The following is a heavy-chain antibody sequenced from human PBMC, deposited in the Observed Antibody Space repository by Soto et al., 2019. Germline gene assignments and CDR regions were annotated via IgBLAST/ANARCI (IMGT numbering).Heavy chain of an antibody. Sequence: ASVKVSCKASGYTFTSYAMHWVRQAPGQRLEWMGWINAGNGNTKYSQKFQGRVTITRDTSASTAYMELSSLRSEDTAVYYCARGRDSSSWYDDWGQGTRVTVSS. CDR2: INAGNGNT. V-gene: IGHV1-3*01. J-gene: IGHJ5*02. CDR3: ARGRDSSSWYDD. CDR1: GYTFTSYA. D-gene: IGHD6-13*01.